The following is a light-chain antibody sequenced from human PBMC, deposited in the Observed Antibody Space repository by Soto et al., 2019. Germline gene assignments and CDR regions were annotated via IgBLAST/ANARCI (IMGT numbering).Light chain of an antibody. J-gene: IGLJ1*01. Sequence: SSELTQPPSVSVSPGQTARITCSGDALPKQYAYWYQQKPGQAPVLVIYKDSERPSGIPEPFPGSSSGTTVTLTISGVQAEDEADYYCQSADSSGTYYVFGTGTKVTVL. CDR1: ALPKQY. V-gene: IGLV3-25*03. CDR2: KDS. CDR3: QSADSSGTYYV.